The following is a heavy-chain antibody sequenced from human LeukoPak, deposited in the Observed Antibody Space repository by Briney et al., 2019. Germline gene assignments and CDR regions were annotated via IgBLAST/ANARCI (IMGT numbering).Heavy chain of an antibody. D-gene: IGHD1-7*01. CDR1: GFTFSSYA. J-gene: IGHJ4*02. Sequence: GGSLRLSCAASGFTFSSYAMSWVRQAPGKGLEWVSSISGNGASTYYADSVKGRFTISRDNSKNTLYLHMNSLRAEDTAVYYCAKDRGNYEGLYDYWGQGTLVTVSS. V-gene: IGHV3-23*01. CDR3: AKDRGNYEGLYDY. CDR2: ISGNGAST.